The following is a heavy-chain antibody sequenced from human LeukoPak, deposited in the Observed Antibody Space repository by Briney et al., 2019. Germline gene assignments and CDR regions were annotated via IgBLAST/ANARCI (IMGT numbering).Heavy chain of an antibody. CDR3: ARDEGNLYSTTYAFNI. J-gene: IGHJ3*02. CDR2: MNPNSGNK. Sequence: ASVKVSCKASGYTFTSYDINWVRQATGQGLEWMGWMNPNSGNKGYAQKFQGRVTMTKNTSITTAYMELNSLISEDTAVYYCARDEGNLYSTTYAFNIWGQGTMVTVSS. V-gene: IGHV1-8*01. CDR1: GYTFTSYD. D-gene: IGHD6-13*01.